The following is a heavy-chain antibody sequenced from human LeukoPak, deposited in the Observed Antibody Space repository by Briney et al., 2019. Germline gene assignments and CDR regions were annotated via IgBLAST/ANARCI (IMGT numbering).Heavy chain of an antibody. J-gene: IGHJ1*01. CDR1: GYTFTNYG. CDR3: ASTFKGYCSGGSCYHEYFQH. CDR2: IIPIFGTA. Sequence: SVKVSCKASGYTFTNYGISWVRQAPGQGLEWMGGIIPIFGTANYAQKFQGRVTITADESTSTAYMELSSLRSEDTAVYYCASTFKGYCSGGSCYHEYFQHWGQGTLVTVSS. V-gene: IGHV1-69*13. D-gene: IGHD2-15*01.